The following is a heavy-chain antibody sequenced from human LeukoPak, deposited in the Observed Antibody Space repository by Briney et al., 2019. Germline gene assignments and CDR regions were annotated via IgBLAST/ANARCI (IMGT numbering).Heavy chain of an antibody. CDR3: AREEDILTGYYIY. Sequence: PGGSLRLSCAASGFTFSSYSMNWVRQAPGKGLEWVSSISSSSSYIYYADSVKGRFTISRDNAKNTLYLQMNSLRAEDTAVYYCAREEDILTGYYIYWGQGTLVTVSS. CDR2: ISSSSSYI. V-gene: IGHV3-21*01. D-gene: IGHD3-9*01. CDR1: GFTFSSYS. J-gene: IGHJ4*02.